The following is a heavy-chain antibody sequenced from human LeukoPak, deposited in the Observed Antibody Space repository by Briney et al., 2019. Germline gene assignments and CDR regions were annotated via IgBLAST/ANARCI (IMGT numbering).Heavy chain of an antibody. CDR3: ARAVGRYSSSWSYYYYYGMDV. V-gene: IGHV1-18*01. CDR2: ISAYNGNT. D-gene: IGHD6-13*01. J-gene: IGHJ6*02. CDR1: GYTFTSYG. Sequence: GASVKVSCKASGYTFTSYGIGWVRRAPGQGLEWMGWISAYNGNTNYAQKLQGRVTMTTDTSTSTAYMELRSLRSDDTAVYYCARAVGRYSSSWSYYYYYGMDVWGQGTTVTVSS.